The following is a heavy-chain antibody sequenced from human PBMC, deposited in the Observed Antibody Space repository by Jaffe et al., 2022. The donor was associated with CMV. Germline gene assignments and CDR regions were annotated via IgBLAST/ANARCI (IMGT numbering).Heavy chain of an antibody. V-gene: IGHV2-5*01. CDR2: IYWNDDE. D-gene: IGHD3-22*01. CDR3: AYSHPRVVEDYDTSGPLDY. Sequence: QITLRESGPTLVKPTQTLTLTCTFSGFSLSTSGVGVGWIRQPPGKALEWLALIYWNDDERYSSSLRSRLTITKDTSKNQVVLTMTNMDPVDTATYYCAYSHPRVVEDYDTSGPLDYWGPGTLVAVSS. J-gene: IGHJ4*02. CDR1: GFSLSTSGVG.